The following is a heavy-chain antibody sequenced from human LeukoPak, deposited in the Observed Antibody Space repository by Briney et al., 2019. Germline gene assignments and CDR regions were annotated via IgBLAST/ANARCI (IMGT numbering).Heavy chain of an antibody. J-gene: IGHJ6*02. D-gene: IGHD3-10*01. V-gene: IGHV4-59*01. CDR1: GGSISSYY. Sequence: SETLSLACTVSGGSISSYYWSWIRQPPGKGLEWIGYIYYSGSTNYNPSLKSRVTISVDTSKNQFSLKLSSVTAADTAVYYCARYGSGSYFLDYYYYGMDVWGQGTTVTVSS. CDR2: IYYSGST. CDR3: ARYGSGSYFLDYYYYGMDV.